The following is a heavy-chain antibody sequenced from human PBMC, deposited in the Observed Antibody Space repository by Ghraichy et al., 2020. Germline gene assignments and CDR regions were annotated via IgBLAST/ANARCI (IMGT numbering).Heavy chain of an antibody. CDR3: ARVDWGSGNNWFDP. D-gene: IGHD3-9*01. Sequence: ASVKVSCKASGYTFTSYGISWVRQAPGQGLEWMGWISAYNGNTNYAQKLQGRVTMTTDTSTSTAYMELRSLRSDDTAVYYCARVDWGSGNNWFDPWGQGTLVTVSS. V-gene: IGHV1-18*01. CDR2: ISAYNGNT. CDR1: GYTFTSYG. J-gene: IGHJ5*02.